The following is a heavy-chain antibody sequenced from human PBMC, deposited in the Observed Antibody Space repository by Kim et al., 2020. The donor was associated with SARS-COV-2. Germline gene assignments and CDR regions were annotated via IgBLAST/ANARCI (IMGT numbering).Heavy chain of an antibody. V-gene: IGHV4-34*01. D-gene: IGHD2-2*01. Sequence: SETLSLTCAVYGGSFSGYYWSWIRQPPGKGLEWIGEINHSGSTNYNPSLKSRVTISVDTSKNQFSLKLSSVTAADTAVYYCARVVVVPAAIDAFDIWGQGTMVTVSS. CDR3: ARVVVVPAAIDAFDI. CDR2: INHSGST. J-gene: IGHJ3*02. CDR1: GGSFSGYY.